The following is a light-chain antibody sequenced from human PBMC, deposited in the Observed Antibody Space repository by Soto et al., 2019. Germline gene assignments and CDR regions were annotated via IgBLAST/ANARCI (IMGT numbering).Light chain of an antibody. CDR1: SSNIGSNY. Sequence: QSVLTQPPSASGTPGQRVTISCSGSSSNIGSNYVYWYQQLPGTAPKLLIYRNNQRPSGVPDRFSASKSGTSASLAISGLRSEDDADYYCAAWDDSLSGGYVFGTGTKRTVL. V-gene: IGLV1-47*01. CDR3: AAWDDSLSGGYV. CDR2: RNN. J-gene: IGLJ1*01.